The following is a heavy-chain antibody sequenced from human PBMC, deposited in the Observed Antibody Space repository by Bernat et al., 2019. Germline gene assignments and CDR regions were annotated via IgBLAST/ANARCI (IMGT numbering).Heavy chain of an antibody. D-gene: IGHD3-10*01. CDR3: ARGGGSGSYSWNFGL. J-gene: IGHJ2*01. CDR1: GFTFSSYS. CDR2: SNSGGTYI. V-gene: IGHV3-21*01. Sequence: EVQLVESGGGLVEPGGSLRLSCAASGFTFSSYSMSWVRQAPGKGLEWVSSSNSGGTYINHADSLKGRFTISRDNAKNSLYLQMNSLRAEDTAVYYCARGGGSGSYSWNFGLWGRGTLVTVSS.